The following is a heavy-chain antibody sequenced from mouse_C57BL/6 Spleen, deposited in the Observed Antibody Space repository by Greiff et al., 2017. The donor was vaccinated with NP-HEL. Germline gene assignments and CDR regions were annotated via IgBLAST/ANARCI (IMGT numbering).Heavy chain of an antibody. CDR3: ASQPERDSGYFDV. CDR1: GYTFTSYW. J-gene: IGHJ1*03. Sequence: VQLQQPGAELVKPGASVKLSCKASGYTFTSYWMQWVKQRPGQGLEWIGEIDPSDSSTNYNQKFKGKATLTVDNSSSTAYMQLSSLTSEDSAVYYCASQPERDSGYFDVWGTGTTVTVSS. V-gene: IGHV1-50*01. D-gene: IGHD3-3*01. CDR2: IDPSDSST.